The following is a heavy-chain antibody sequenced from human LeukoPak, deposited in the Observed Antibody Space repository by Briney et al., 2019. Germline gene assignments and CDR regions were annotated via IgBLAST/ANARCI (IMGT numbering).Heavy chain of an antibody. V-gene: IGHV3-23*01. Sequence: PGGSLRLSCAASGFTFSSYAMSWVRQAPGKELEWVSAISGSGGSTYYADSVKGRFTISRDNSKNTLYLELHSLRTEDTAVYYCARARRSGGITMIRGVKDRGWFDPWGQGTLVTVSS. CDR3: ARARRSGGITMIRGVKDRGWFDP. CDR1: GFTFSSYA. J-gene: IGHJ5*02. D-gene: IGHD3-10*01. CDR2: ISGSGGST.